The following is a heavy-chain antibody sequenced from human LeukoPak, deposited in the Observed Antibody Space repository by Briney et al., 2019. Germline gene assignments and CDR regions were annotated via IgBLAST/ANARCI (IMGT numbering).Heavy chain of an antibody. J-gene: IGHJ3*02. V-gene: IGHV3-21*01. D-gene: IGHD1-1*01. CDR3: ARDTPRYNWNDNDAFDI. Sequence: GGSLRLSCAASGFTFSSYSMNWVRQAPGKGLEWVSSISSSSSYIYYADSVKGRFTISRDNAKNSLYLQMNSLRAEDTAVYYCARDTPRYNWNDNDAFDIWGQGTMVTVSS. CDR2: ISSSSSYI. CDR1: GFTFSSYS.